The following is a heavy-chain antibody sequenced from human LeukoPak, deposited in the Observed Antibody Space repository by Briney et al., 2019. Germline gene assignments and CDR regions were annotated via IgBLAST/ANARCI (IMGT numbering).Heavy chain of an antibody. J-gene: IGHJ3*02. D-gene: IGHD3-16*01. CDR3: ARDWGLGDSDAFDI. Sequence: ASVKVSCKASGYTFTGYYMHWVRQAPGQGLEWMGWINPNSGGTNYAQKFQGRVTMTRDTSISTAYMELSRLRSDDTAVYYCARDWGLGDSDAFDIWGQGTMVTVSS. V-gene: IGHV1-2*02. CDR2: INPNSGGT. CDR1: GYTFTGYY.